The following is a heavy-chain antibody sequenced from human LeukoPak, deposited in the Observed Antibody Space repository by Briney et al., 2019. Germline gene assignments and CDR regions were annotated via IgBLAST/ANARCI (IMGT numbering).Heavy chain of an antibody. CDR2: ISGSGGST. CDR3: ARDPNGDYIGTFDM. D-gene: IGHD4-17*01. CDR1: EFTFSSYG. V-gene: IGHV3-23*01. J-gene: IGHJ3*02. Sequence: GGCLRLSCAASEFTFSSYGMSWVRQAPGKGLEWVSSISGSGGSTQYAVSVQGRFAISRDNSKSTLYLQMNSLRVEDTAVYFCARDPNGDYIGTFDMWGRGTMVSVSS.